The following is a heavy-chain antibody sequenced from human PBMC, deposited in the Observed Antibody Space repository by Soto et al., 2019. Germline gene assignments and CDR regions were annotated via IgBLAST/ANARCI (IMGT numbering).Heavy chain of an antibody. CDR3: ARGVVVVPAALLMYYYYYMDG. V-gene: IGHV1-3*01. D-gene: IGHD2-2*01. CDR2: INAGNGNT. CDR1: GYTFTSYA. Sequence: ASVKVSCKASGYTFTSYAMHWVRQAPGQRLEWMGWINAGNGNTKYSQKFQGRVTITRDTSASTAYMELSSLRSEDTAVYYCARGVVVVPAALLMYYYYYMDGWGKGTTVTVSS. J-gene: IGHJ6*03.